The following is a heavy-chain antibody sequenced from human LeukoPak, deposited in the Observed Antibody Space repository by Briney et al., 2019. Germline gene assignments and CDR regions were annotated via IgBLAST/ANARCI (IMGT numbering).Heavy chain of an antibody. J-gene: IGHJ4*02. CDR1: GYTFTSYG. CDR2: ISAYNGNT. Sequence: ASVKVSCKASGYTFTSYGISWVRQAPGQGLEWMGWISAYNGNTNYAQKLKGRVTMTTDTSTSTAYMELRSLRSDDTAVYYCARGLRHYYDSSGYYPFDYWGQGTLVTVSS. CDR3: ARGLRHYYDSSGYYPFDY. V-gene: IGHV1-18*01. D-gene: IGHD3-22*01.